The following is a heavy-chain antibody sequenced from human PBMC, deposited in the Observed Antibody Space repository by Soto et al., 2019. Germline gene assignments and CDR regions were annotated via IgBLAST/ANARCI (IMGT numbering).Heavy chain of an antibody. CDR3: ARDGAGIIELRHYYYGMDV. CDR2: ISYDGSNK. V-gene: IGHV3-30-3*01. Sequence: LRLSCAASGFTFSSYAMHWVRQAPGKGLEWVAVISYDGSNKYYTDSVKGRFTISRDNSKNTLYLQVNSLRAEDTAVYYCARDGAGIIELRHYYYGMDVWGQGTTVTVSS. D-gene: IGHD2-15*01. J-gene: IGHJ6*02. CDR1: GFTFSSYA.